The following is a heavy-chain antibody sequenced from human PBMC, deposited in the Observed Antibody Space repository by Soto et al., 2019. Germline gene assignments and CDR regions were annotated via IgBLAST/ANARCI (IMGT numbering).Heavy chain of an antibody. CDR3: ARLGLYYYDSSGYYNWFDP. CDR2: IYYSGST. J-gene: IGHJ5*02. D-gene: IGHD3-22*01. V-gene: IGHV4-39*01. CDR1: GGSISSSSYY. Sequence: SETLSLTCTVSGGSISSSSYYWGWIRQPPGKGLEWIGSIYYSGSTYYNPSLKSRVTISVDTSKNQFSLKLSSVTAADTAVYYCARLGLYYYDSSGYYNWFDPWGQGTLVTVSS.